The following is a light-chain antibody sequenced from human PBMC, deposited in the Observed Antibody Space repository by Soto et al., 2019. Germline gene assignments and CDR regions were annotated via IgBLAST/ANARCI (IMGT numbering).Light chain of an antibody. CDR3: QQYYSYPRT. CDR2: AAS. CDR1: ERVSSY. Sequence: AIRLTQSPSSFSASTGCRFTISCRAIERVSSYLALYQQKPANAPNLLIYAASTLQSGVPSRFSGSGSGTDFTLTISCMKHEDFATYYCQQYYSYPRTFGQGTKVDIK. J-gene: IGKJ1*01. V-gene: IGKV1-8*01.